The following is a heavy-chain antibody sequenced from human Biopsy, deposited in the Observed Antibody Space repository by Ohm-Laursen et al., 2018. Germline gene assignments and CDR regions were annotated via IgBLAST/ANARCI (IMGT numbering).Heavy chain of an antibody. J-gene: IGHJ5*02. D-gene: IGHD3-22*01. CDR2: IFYRGST. Sequence: SDTLSLTCAVSGGSISNNNYYWGWIRQPPGKGLEWIGSIFYRGSTHYKPSLKSRVNISVVTPKNQFSLKLNSVTAADTAVYYCARDYDTSGYYYVSWGQGTLVTVSS. CDR3: ARDYDTSGYYYVS. V-gene: IGHV4-39*01. CDR1: GGSISNNNYY.